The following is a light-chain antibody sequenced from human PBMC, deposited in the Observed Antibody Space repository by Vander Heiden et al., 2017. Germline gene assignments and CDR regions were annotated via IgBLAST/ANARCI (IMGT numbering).Light chain of an antibody. J-gene: IGKJ1*01. CDR1: RDISSY. CDR2: DAS. CDR3: QQYDNLPWT. Sequence: DIQMTRPPSSLSASVGDRLTTTCQAIRDISSYLNWYQQKPGKAPKLLIYDASNLETGVPSRFSGSGSGTDFTFTISRLQPEDIATYYCQQYDNLPWTFGQGTKVEIK. V-gene: IGKV1-33*01.